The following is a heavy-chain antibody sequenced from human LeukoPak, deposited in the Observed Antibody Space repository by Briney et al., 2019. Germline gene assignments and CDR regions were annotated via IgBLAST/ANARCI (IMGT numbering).Heavy chain of an antibody. J-gene: IGHJ3*01. CDR2: IYSDGST. D-gene: IGHD3-10*01. V-gene: IGHV3-53*01. CDR3: ERRVTERGCPFEV. CDR1: GLIDNRNY. Sequence: GGSLRLSCAASGLIDNRNYMHGLRQAPGKGLEWVSLIYSDGSTYYADSVKGRFIISRDNSKNSLDLQMNSLRAEDTAVYHCERRVTERGCPFEVWGQGTMVIVSS.